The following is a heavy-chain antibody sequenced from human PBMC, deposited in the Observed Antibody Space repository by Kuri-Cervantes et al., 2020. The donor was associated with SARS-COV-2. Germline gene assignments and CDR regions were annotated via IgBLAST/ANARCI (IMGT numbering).Heavy chain of an antibody. CDR1: GFTFSDHY. CDR2: IRSKAYGGTT. J-gene: IGHJ4*02. CDR3: TTRYSSGWYYGLFDY. V-gene: IGHV3-49*04. D-gene: IGHD6-19*01. Sequence: GESLKISCAASGFTFSDHYMDWVRQAPGKGLEWVGFIRSKAYGGTTEYAASVKGRFTISRGDSKSIAYLQMNSLKTEDTAVYYRTTRYSSGWYYGLFDYWGQGTLVTVSS.